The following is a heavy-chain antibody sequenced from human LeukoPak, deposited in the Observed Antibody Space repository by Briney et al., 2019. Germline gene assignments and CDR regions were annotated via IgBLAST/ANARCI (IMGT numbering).Heavy chain of an antibody. CDR1: GGSISSSSYY. V-gene: IGHV4-39*01. D-gene: IGHD6-13*01. CDR2: IYYSGST. J-gene: IGHJ4*02. Sequence: KPSETLSLTCTVSGGSISSSSYYWGWIRQPPGKGLEWIGSIYYSGSTYYNPSLKSRVTISVDTSKNQFSLKLSSVTAADTAVYYCARGTSSSYDYWGQGTLVTVSS. CDR3: ARGTSSSYDY.